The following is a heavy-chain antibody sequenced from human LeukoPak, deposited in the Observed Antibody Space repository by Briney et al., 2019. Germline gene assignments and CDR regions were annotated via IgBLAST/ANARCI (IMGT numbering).Heavy chain of an antibody. D-gene: IGHD3-10*01. J-gene: IGHJ4*02. CDR3: AKGSSDYYGSGSLDY. CDR2: ISYDGSNK. CDR1: GFTFSSYG. V-gene: IGHV3-30*18. Sequence: GRSLRLSCAASGFTFSSYGMPWVRQAPGKGLEWVAVISYDGSNKYYADSVKGRFTISRDNSKNTLYLQMNSLRAEDTAVYYCAKGSSDYYGSGSLDYWGQGTLVTVSS.